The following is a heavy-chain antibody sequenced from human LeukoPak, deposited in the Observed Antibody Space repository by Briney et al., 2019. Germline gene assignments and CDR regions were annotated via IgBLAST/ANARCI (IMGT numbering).Heavy chain of an antibody. Sequence: PGGSLRLSCAASGFTFDDYAMHWVRQAPGKGLEWVSGISWNSGSIGYADSVKGRFTISRDNAKNSLYLQMNSLRAEDTALYYCAKGPQDSWPPYYFDYWGQGTLVTVSS. CDR2: ISWNSGSI. J-gene: IGHJ4*02. D-gene: IGHD2-15*01. CDR1: GFTFDDYA. V-gene: IGHV3-9*01. CDR3: AKGPQDSWPPYYFDY.